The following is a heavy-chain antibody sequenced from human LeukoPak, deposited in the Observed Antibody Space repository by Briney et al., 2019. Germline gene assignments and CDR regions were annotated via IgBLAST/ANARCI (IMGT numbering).Heavy chain of an antibody. CDR3: ANKGSSSSFDY. D-gene: IGHD6-6*01. J-gene: IGHJ4*02. CDR1: GFTLSSYA. Sequence: GGSLRLSCAASGFTLSSYAMTWVRQAPGKGLEWVSAISASGTTNYADSVKGHFTMSRDNSKNTLYLQMNSLRAEDTAVYYCANKGSSSSFDYWGQGTLVTVSS. CDR2: ISASGTT. V-gene: IGHV3-23*01.